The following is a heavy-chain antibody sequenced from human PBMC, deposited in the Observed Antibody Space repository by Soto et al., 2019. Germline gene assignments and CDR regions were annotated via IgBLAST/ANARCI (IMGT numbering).Heavy chain of an antibody. CDR2: ISKDGMNK. V-gene: IGHV3-30*04. CDR1: GFSFSSYA. D-gene: IGHD6-19*01. Sequence: QVRLVASGGGVVQPGRSLRLSCTASGFSFSSYAMYWFRQPPGKGLEWVAVISKDGMNKNYADSVKGRVTVSRDNANYSLDLQLKSLRGEDTAMYYCARDMYSSDYFVKWFEPWGQGTLVTVSS. CDR3: ARDMYSSDYFVKWFEP. J-gene: IGHJ5*02.